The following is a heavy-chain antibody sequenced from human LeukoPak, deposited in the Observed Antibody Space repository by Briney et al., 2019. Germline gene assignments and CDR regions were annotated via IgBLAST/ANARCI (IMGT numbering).Heavy chain of an antibody. J-gene: IGHJ1*01. Sequence: SETLSLTCAVYGGSFSGYYWSWIRQPPGKGLEWIGEINHSGSTNYNPSLKSRVTISVDTSKNQFSLKLSSVTAADTAVYYCVEASSGWYAHPGYFQHWGQGTLVTVSS. V-gene: IGHV4-34*01. CDR3: VEASSGWYAHPGYFQH. D-gene: IGHD6-19*01. CDR1: GGSFSGYY. CDR2: INHSGST.